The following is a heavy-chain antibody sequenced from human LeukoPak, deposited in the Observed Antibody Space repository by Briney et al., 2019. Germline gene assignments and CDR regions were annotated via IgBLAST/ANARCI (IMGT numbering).Heavy chain of an antibody. CDR1: GFTFSSYS. D-gene: IGHD3-10*01. CDR3: ARGARITMVRGVITHFDY. Sequence: GGSLRLSCAASGFTFSSYSMDWVRQAPGKGLEWVSSISSSSSYIYYADSVKGRFTISRDNAKNSLYLQMNSLRAEDTAVYYCARGARITMVRGVITHFDYWGQGTLVTVSS. J-gene: IGHJ4*02. V-gene: IGHV3-21*01. CDR2: ISSSSSYI.